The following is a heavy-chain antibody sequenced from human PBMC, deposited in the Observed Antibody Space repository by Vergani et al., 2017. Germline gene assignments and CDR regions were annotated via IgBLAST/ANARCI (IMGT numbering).Heavy chain of an antibody. Sequence: EVQLVESGGVVVQPGGSLRLSCAASGFTFDDYTMHWVRQAPGKGLEWVSLISWDGGSTYYADSVKGRFTISRDNSKNSLYLQMNSLRAEDTAVYYCAKDLGLGFGESTTDYWGQGTLVTVSS. CDR3: AKDLGLGFGESTTDY. CDR1: GFTFDDYT. J-gene: IGHJ4*02. V-gene: IGHV3-43*01. D-gene: IGHD3-10*01. CDR2: ISWDGGST.